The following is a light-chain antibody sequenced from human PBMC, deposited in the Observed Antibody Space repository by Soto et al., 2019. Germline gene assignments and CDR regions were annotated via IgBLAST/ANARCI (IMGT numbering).Light chain of an antibody. CDR2: GAS. Sequence: EIVMTQSPATLSVSPGERATLSRRASQSVSSNLAWYQQKPGQAPRLLIYGASTRATGIPARFSGSGSGTDFTLTISRLEPEDFAVYYCQQYGSSYPYTFGQGTKLEIK. CDR3: QQYGSSYPYT. J-gene: IGKJ2*01. V-gene: IGKV3-15*01. CDR1: QSVSSN.